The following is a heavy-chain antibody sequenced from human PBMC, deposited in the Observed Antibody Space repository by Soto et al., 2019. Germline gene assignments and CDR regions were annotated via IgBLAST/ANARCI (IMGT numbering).Heavy chain of an antibody. CDR2: TYYRSRWYS. D-gene: IGHD2-15*01. J-gene: IGHJ6*02. CDR3: ARSEEDSDYYYYGMDV. CDR1: GDTVSSNSVA. Sequence: SQTLSLTCVGSGDTVSSNSVAWNWVRQSPSRGLEWLGRTYYRSRWYSDYAVSVRSRIDINADTSKNQVSLQLNSVTPEDTAVYFCARSEEDSDYYYYGMDVWGQGTTVTVS. V-gene: IGHV6-1*01.